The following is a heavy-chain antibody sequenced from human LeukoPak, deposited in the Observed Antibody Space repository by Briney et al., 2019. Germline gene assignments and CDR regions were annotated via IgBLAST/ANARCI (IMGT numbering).Heavy chain of an antibody. Sequence: SGTLSLTCAVSGGSISSSNWWSWVRQPPGKGLEWIGEIYHSGSTNYNPSLKSRVTISVDTSKNQFSLKLSSVTAADTAVYYCARGRNHLVRHFDYWGQGTLVTVSS. CDR2: IYHSGST. CDR1: GGSISSSNW. J-gene: IGHJ4*02. V-gene: IGHV4-4*02. D-gene: IGHD6-13*01. CDR3: ARGRNHLVRHFDY.